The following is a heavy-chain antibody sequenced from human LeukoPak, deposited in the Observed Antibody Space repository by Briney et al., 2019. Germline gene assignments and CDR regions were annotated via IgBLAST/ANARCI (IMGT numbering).Heavy chain of an antibody. CDR3: ARTNLYDYGVDY. V-gene: IGHV4-30-2*01. CDR2: IYHSGST. Sequence: PSETLSLTCTVSGGSISSGGYYWSWIRQPPGKGLEWIGYIYHSGSTYCNPSLKSRVTISVDRSKNQFSLKLSSVTAADTAVYYCARTNLYDYGVDYWGQGTLVTVSS. D-gene: IGHD4-17*01. CDR1: GGSISSGGYY. J-gene: IGHJ4*02.